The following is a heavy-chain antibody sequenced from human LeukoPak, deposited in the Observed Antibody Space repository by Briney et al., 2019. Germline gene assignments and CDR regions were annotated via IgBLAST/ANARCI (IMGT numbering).Heavy chain of an antibody. Sequence: ASVKVSCKASGYTFTGYYMHWVRQAPGQGLEWMGWINPNSGGTNYAQKFQGRVTMTRDTSISTAYMELSRLRSDDTAVYYCARSLQWELLAGANWFDPWGQGTLVTVSS. D-gene: IGHD1-26*01. CDR1: GYTFTGYY. CDR3: ARSLQWELLAGANWFDP. J-gene: IGHJ5*02. CDR2: INPNSGGT. V-gene: IGHV1-2*02.